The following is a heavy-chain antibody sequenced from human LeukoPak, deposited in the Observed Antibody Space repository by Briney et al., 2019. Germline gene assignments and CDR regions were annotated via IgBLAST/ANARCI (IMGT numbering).Heavy chain of an antibody. V-gene: IGHV4-61*02. CDR2: IYHSGST. D-gene: IGHD2-2*01. CDR3: ARLSVVPAAKVDY. CDR1: GGSISSGSYY. J-gene: IGHJ4*02. Sequence: SETLSLTCTVSGGSISSGSYYWSWIRQPAGKGLEWIGSIYHSGSTYYNPSLKSRVTISVDTSKNQFSLKLSSVTAADTAVYYCARLSVVPAAKVDYWGQGTLVTVSS.